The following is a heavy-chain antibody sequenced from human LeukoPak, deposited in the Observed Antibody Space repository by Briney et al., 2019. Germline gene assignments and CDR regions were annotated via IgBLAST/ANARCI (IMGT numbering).Heavy chain of an antibody. CDR2: INPKIGGT. CDR3: ARDSSRRPQIYDIATSFSTDS. J-gene: IGHJ4*02. Sequence: GASVKVSCKASGYTFTDYYIHWVRQAPGQGLEWMGYINPKIGGTNYAKRFQGRVSMTRDTSITTAYMELRRVTSDDTAVYYCARDSSRRPQIYDIATSFSTDSWGQGTLVTVSS. CDR1: GYTFTDYY. D-gene: IGHD3-9*01. V-gene: IGHV1-2*02.